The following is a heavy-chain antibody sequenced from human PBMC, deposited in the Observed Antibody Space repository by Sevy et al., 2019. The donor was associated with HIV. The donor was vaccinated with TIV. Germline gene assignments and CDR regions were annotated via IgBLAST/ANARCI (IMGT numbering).Heavy chain of an antibody. CDR3: ARHGMSATADY. CDR2: IYDSMTS. J-gene: IGHJ4*02. CDR1: GGSMINYH. D-gene: IGHD6-13*01. V-gene: IGHV4-59*08. Sequence: SETLSLTCTVSGGSMINYHWSWIRQPPGKGLEWIGFIYDSMTSEYNSSFMSRVSISGDPSKNQFSLRLNSVTAADTAVYYCARHGMSATADYWGQGILVTVSS.